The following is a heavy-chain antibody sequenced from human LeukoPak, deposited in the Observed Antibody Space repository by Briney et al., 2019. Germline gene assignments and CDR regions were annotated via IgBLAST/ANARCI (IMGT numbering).Heavy chain of an antibody. J-gene: IGHJ3*02. CDR2: INPSGGGA. V-gene: IGHV1-46*01. CDR1: GYTFTSYY. Sequence: GASVKVSCKASGYTFTSYYMHWVRQAPGQGLEWMGIINPSGGGASYAQKFQGRVTMTRDTSTSTVYMELSSLRPEDTAVYYCARETRGPLDAFDIWGQGTMVTVSS. D-gene: IGHD3-10*01. CDR3: ARETRGPLDAFDI.